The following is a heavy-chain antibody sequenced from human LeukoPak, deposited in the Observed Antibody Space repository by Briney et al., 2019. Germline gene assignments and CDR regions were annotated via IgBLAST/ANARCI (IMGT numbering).Heavy chain of an antibody. J-gene: IGHJ6*02. Sequence: GASVKVSCKASGYTFTGYYMHWVRRAPGQGLEWMGWINPNSGGTSYAQKFQGRVTMTRDTSINTAYMELSSLTSDDTAVYYCARGHDYGGSLYYYYYGMDVWGQGTTVTVS. CDR3: ARGHDYGGSLYYYYYGMDV. V-gene: IGHV1-2*02. CDR1: GYTFTGYY. CDR2: INPNSGGT. D-gene: IGHD4-23*01.